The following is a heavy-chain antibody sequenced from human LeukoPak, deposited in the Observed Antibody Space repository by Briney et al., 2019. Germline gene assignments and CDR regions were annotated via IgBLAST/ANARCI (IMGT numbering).Heavy chain of an antibody. CDR3: TKDIDDVLTGYYLIDSAFDI. CDR2: IGWNGGSI. V-gene: IGHV3-9*01. J-gene: IGHJ3*02. Sequence: SGGSLRLSCAASGFTFDDYAMHWVRQAPGKGLEWVSGIGWNGGSIGYADSVKGRFTISRDNAKNSLYLQMNSLRAEDTAFYYCTKDIDDVLTGYYLIDSAFDIWGQGTMVTVSS. D-gene: IGHD3-9*01. CDR1: GFTFDDYA.